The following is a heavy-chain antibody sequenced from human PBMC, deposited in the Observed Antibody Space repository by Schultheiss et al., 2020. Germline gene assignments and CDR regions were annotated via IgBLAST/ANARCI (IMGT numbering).Heavy chain of an antibody. J-gene: IGHJ4*02. D-gene: IGHD3-16*01. V-gene: IGHV3-23*01. CDR1: GFTFSSYA. Sequence: GESLKISCAASGFTFSSYAMSWVRQAPGKGLEWVSAISGSGGSTYYADSVKGRFTISRDNAKNSLYLQMNSLRAEDTAVYYCARGWGYWGQGTLVTVSS. CDR3: ARGWGY. CDR2: ISGSGGST.